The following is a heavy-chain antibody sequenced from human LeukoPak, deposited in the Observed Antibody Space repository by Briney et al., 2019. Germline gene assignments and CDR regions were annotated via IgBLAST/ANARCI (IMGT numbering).Heavy chain of an antibody. D-gene: IGHD6-19*01. CDR2: INPNRGGT. CDR3: AILTAVPGTSYYGMDV. J-gene: IGHJ6*02. V-gene: IGHV1-2*02. CDR1: GYTFTRYF. Sequence: GASEKVSCKASGYTFTRYFMHWVRQAPGQGLEWMGWINPNRGGTNYAQRFQGRVAMTRDTSISTAYMELSRLRSDDTAVYYCAILTAVPGTSYYGMDVWGQGTTVTVSS.